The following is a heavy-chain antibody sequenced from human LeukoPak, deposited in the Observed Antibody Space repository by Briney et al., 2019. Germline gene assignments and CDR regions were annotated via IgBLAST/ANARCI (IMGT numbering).Heavy chain of an antibody. J-gene: IGHJ4*02. CDR1: GFTFDDYA. CDR3: AKQTYCGGDCSGFDY. V-gene: IGHV3-9*01. Sequence: PGRSLRLSCAASGFTFDDYAMHWVRQAPGKGLEWVSGISWNSGSIGYADSVKGRFTISRDNAKNSLYLQMNSLRAEDTALYYCAKQTYCGGDCSGFDYWGQGTLVTVSS. D-gene: IGHD2-21*02. CDR2: ISWNSGSI.